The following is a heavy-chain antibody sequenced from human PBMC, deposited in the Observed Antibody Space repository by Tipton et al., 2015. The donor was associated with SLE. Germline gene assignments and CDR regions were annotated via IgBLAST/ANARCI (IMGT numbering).Heavy chain of an antibody. V-gene: IGHV1-18*01. D-gene: IGHD6-19*01. CDR2: ISAYNGNT. Sequence: QLVQSGAEVKKHGASVKVSCKASAYTFTSYGIIWVRQAFGQGLEGMGWISAYNGNTNHAQKLQGRVTMTTDTSTRPAYMELRSLRSDDTAVYYCASGIVVAGTYAFDIWGQGTMVTVSS. J-gene: IGHJ3*02. CDR3: ASGIVVAGTYAFDI. CDR1: AYTFTSYG.